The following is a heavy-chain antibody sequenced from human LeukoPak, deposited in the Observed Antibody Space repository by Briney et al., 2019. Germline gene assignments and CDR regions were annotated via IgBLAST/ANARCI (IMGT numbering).Heavy chain of an antibody. Sequence: GGSLRLSCAASGFTFSSYSMNWVRQAPGKGLEWVSSISSSSSHIYYADSVKGRFTISRDNAKNSLYLQMNSLRAEDTAVYYCARDPAVGAFDYWGQGTLVTVSS. V-gene: IGHV3-21*01. CDR1: GFTFSSYS. J-gene: IGHJ4*02. CDR2: ISSSSSHI. D-gene: IGHD1-26*01. CDR3: ARDPAVGAFDY.